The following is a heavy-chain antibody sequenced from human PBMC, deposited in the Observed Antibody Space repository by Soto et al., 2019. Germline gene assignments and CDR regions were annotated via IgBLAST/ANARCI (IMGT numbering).Heavy chain of an antibody. V-gene: IGHV1-3*01. J-gene: IGHJ5*02. CDR2: INAGNGNT. D-gene: IGHD3-9*01. CDR3: ASDLLTGYPINNWFDP. CDR1: GYTFTSYA. Sequence: QVQLVQSGAEVKKPGASVKVSCKASGYTFTSYAMHWVRQAPGQRLEWMGWINAGNGNTKYSQKFQGRVTITRDTSASTAYMELSSLRSEDTAVYYCASDLLTGYPINNWFDPWGQGTLVTVSS.